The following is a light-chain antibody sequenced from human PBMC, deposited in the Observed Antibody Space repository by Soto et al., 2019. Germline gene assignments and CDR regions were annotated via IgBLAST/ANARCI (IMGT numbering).Light chain of an antibody. V-gene: IGKV1-39*01. Sequence: DIQMTQSPSTLSGSVGDRVTITCRASQTISSRLAWYQQKPGKAPKLLIYAASSLQSGVPSRFSGSGSGTDFTLTISSLQPEDFATYYCQQSYSTTALTFGGGTKVDIK. J-gene: IGKJ4*01. CDR2: AAS. CDR1: QTISSR. CDR3: QQSYSTTALT.